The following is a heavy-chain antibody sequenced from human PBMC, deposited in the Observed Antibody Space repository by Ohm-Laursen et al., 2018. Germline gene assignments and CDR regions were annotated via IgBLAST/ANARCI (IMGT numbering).Heavy chain of an antibody. CDR3: AKGVGVTAHYGMDV. CDR1: GFIFDDYA. J-gene: IGHJ6*02. CDR2: ISWNSGSI. Sequence: SLRLSCTASGFIFDDYAMHWVRQAPGKGLEWVSGISWNSGSIGYADSVKGRFTISRDNAKNSLYLQMNSLRAEDTALYYCAKGVGVTAHYGMDVWGQGTTVTVSS. D-gene: IGHD2-15*01. V-gene: IGHV3-9*01.